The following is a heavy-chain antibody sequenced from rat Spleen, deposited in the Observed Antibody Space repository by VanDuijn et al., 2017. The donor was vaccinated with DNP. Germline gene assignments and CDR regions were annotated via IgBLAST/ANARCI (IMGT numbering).Heavy chain of an antibody. V-gene: IGHV5-22*01. CDR3: ARWGQLDYFDY. D-gene: IGHD1-10*01. CDR2: ISYDGSDT. Sequence: EVQLVESGGGLVQPGRSLKLSCAASGFTFSVYNMAWVRQAPTKGLEWVAYISYDGSDTHYGDSVKGRFTISRDNAKTTLYLQMNSLRSEDMATYYCARWGQLDYFDYWGRGIMVTVSS. CDR1: GFTFSVYN. J-gene: IGHJ2*01.